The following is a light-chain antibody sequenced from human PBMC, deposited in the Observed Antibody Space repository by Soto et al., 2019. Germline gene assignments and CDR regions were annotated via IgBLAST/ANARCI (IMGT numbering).Light chain of an antibody. CDR3: HSYDSSLRGGV. V-gene: IGLV1-40*01. Sequence: QSVLTQPPSVSGAPGQGVTIFCSGSSSNIGAGYGVNWYKQVPGTAPKLLIYGSGNRPSGVPDRFSGSKSGTSASLAITGLQAEDEADYYCHSYDSSLRGGVFGAGTKLTVL. CDR1: SSNIGAGYG. J-gene: IGLJ1*01. CDR2: GSG.